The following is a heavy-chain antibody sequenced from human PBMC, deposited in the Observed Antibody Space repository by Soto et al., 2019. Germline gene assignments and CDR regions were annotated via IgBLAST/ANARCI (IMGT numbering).Heavy chain of an antibody. J-gene: IGHJ4*02. CDR2: VYHSGST. V-gene: IGHV4-61*01. D-gene: IGHD1-26*01. Sequence: SETLSLTCTVSGASISSGPDYWSWIRQPPGKGLEWIGYVYHSGSTSYHPSLKSRVAISIDPSNNQFSLKLSSVTAADTAMYYCARVLLRGYEVGAPTQIDYWGQGTLVTVSS. CDR3: ARVLLRGYEVGAPTQIDY. CDR1: GASISSGPDY.